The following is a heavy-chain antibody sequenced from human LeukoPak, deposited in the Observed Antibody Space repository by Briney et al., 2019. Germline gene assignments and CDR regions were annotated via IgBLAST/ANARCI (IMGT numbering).Heavy chain of an antibody. V-gene: IGHV4-4*02. Sequence: NASETLSLTCAVSGGSISSNNWWGWVRQPPGKGLERIGEIYHSGSTNYNPSLKSRVTISVDKPKNQFSLKLSSVTAADTAVYYCARVWAGGDFPFDYWGQGTLVTVSS. CDR1: GGSISSNNW. J-gene: IGHJ4*02. D-gene: IGHD2-21*02. CDR2: IYHSGST. CDR3: ARVWAGGDFPFDY.